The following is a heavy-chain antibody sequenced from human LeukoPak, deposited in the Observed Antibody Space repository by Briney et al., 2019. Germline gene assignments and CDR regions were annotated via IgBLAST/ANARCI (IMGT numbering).Heavy chain of an antibody. V-gene: IGHV3-11*01. J-gene: IGHJ5*02. D-gene: IGHD3-10*01. CDR1: GFTFSDYY. CDR3: ARNPLDGSWGLASWFDP. Sequence: PGGSLRLSCAASGFTFSDYYMSWIRQAPGKGLEWVSYISSSGSTIYYADSVKGRFTISSDNAKNSLYLQMNSQRAEDTAVYYCARNPLDGSWGLASWFDPWGQGTLVTVSS. CDR2: ISSSGSTI.